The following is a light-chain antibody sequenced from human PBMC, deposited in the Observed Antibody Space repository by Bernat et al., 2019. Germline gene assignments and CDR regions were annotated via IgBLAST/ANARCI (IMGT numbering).Light chain of an antibody. J-gene: IGLJ3*02. Sequence: QSALTQPRSVSGSPGQSFTISCTGTSSDVGGYNFVSWYQQHPGKAPKLMIYDVNKRPSGIPDRFSGSKSGNTASLTISRLQAEDEADYYCCSYAGNSAWVFGGGTKVTVL. CDR2: DVN. CDR3: CSYAGNSAWV. V-gene: IGLV2-11*01. CDR1: SSDVGGYNF.